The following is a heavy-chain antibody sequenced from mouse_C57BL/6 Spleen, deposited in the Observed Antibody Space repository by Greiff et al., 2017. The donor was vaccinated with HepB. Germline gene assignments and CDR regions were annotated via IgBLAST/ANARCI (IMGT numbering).Heavy chain of an antibody. J-gene: IGHJ2*01. CDR3: ARPPYDYDEGY. CDR2: IYPGDGDT. V-gene: IGHV1-80*01. CDR1: GYAFSSYW. Sequence: VQLQESGAELVKPGASVKISCKASGYAFSSYWMNWVKQRPGKGLEWIGQIYPGDGDTNYNGKFKGKATLTADKSSSTAYMQLSSLTSEDSAVYFGARPPYDYDEGYWGQGTTLTVSS. D-gene: IGHD2-4*01.